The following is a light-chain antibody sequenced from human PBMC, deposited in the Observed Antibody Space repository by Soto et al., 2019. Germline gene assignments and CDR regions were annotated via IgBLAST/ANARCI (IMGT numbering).Light chain of an antibody. CDR2: GAS. CDR1: QSAGTT. V-gene: IGKV3-15*01. CDR3: QQHNGWPLT. Sequence: EIVMTQSPATLSVSPGERATLSCRASQSAGTTLAWYQQKPGQAPRLLIYGASNRAAGTPARFSGSGSGTEFTLNISSLQSEDLAVYYCQQHNGWPLTFGQGTRLDIK. J-gene: IGKJ5*01.